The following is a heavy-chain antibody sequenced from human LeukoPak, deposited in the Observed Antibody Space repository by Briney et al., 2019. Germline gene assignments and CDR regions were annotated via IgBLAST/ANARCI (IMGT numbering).Heavy chain of an antibody. CDR3: ARVGCSGGSCYSNWFDP. CDR2: VIPIFGTA. Sequence: GASVKVSCKASGGTFSSYATSWVRQAPGQGLEWMGGVIPIFGTANYAQKFQGRVTITADESTSTAYMELSSLRSEDTAVYYCARVGCSGGSCYSNWFDPWGQGTLVTVSS. J-gene: IGHJ5*02. D-gene: IGHD2-15*01. V-gene: IGHV1-69*01. CDR1: GGTFSSYA.